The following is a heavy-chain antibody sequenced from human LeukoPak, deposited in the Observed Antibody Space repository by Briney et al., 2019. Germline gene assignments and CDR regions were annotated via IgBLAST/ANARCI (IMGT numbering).Heavy chain of an antibody. J-gene: IGHJ5*02. D-gene: IGHD3-10*01. Sequence: GGSLRLSCAASGFTFSSYAMSWVRQAPGKGLEWVSAISGSGGSTYYADSVKGRFTISRDNSKNTLYLQMNSLRAEDTAVYYCAKDRVGYYGSGSSRFDPWGQGTLVTVSS. CDR3: AKDRVGYYGSGSSRFDP. CDR2: ISGSGGST. V-gene: IGHV3-23*01. CDR1: GFTFSSYA.